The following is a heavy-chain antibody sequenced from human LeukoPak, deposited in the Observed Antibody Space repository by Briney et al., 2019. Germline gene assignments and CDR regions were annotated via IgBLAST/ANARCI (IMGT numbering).Heavy chain of an antibody. V-gene: IGHV3-23*01. J-gene: IGHJ1*01. CDR3: AKGRSSGWYLYQPPLQH. CDR2: ISGSGGST. Sequence: GASLRLSCAASGFTFSSYAMSWVRQASGKGLEWVSAISGSGGSTYYADSVKGRFTISRDNSKNTLYLQMNSLRAEDTAVYYCAKGRSSGWYLYQPPLQHWGQGTLVTVSS. CDR1: GFTFSSYA. D-gene: IGHD6-19*01.